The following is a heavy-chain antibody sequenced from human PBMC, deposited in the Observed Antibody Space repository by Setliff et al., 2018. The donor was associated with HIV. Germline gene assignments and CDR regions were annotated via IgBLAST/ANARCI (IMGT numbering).Heavy chain of an antibody. CDR3: ASRIYYYDESRVLREEGFVP. V-gene: IGHV4-39*01. Sequence: PSETLSLTCSVSGGSIDNNKYYWTWIRQPPGKGLEWTGSIYHTGRTYYNRSLESRLTISIDTSKNQFSLKLTSVTGADTAMYYCASRIYYYDESRVLREEGFVPWGQGTLVTVSS. CDR2: IYHTGRT. J-gene: IGHJ5*02. CDR1: GGSIDNNKYY. D-gene: IGHD3-22*01.